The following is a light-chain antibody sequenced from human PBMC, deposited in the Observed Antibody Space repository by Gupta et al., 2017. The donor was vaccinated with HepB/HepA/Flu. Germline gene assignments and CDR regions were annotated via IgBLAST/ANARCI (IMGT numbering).Light chain of an antibody. J-gene: IGKJ1*01. CDR3: MQYLETPLT. Sequence: DIVMTQSPLSLPVTPGEPASISCRSSQSLLHSNGYNFLDWYLQKPGQSPQLLIYLGSSRASGVPDRFSGSGSGTDFILKISRVEAEDVGVYYCMQYLETPLTFGQGTKLEIK. V-gene: IGKV2-28*01. CDR2: LGS. CDR1: QSLLHSNGYNF.